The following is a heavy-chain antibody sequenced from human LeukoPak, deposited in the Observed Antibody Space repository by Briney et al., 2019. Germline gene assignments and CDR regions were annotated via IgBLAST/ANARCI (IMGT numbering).Heavy chain of an antibody. CDR1: GGSFSGYY. J-gene: IGHJ6*03. V-gene: IGHV4-34*01. CDR3: ARTAGNRRTYYMDV. CDR2: INHSGST. D-gene: IGHD6-19*01. Sequence: SETLSLTCAVYGGSFSGYYRSWIRQPPGKGLEWIGEINHSGSTNYNPSLKSRVTISVDTSKNQFSLKLSSVTAADTAVYYCARTAGNRRTYYMDVWGKGTTVTVSS.